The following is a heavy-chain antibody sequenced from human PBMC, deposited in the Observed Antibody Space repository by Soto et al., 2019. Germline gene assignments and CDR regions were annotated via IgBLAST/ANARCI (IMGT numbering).Heavy chain of an antibody. D-gene: IGHD3-16*01. J-gene: IGHJ5*02. V-gene: IGHV3-23*01. CDR1: GFMFSDYA. Sequence: GGSLRLSCAAPGFMFSDYAMTWARQAPGKELEWVSGLLRPGRSTYYADSVKGRFSISGDTSANTVYLKMDSLRAEDTAVYYCAKDAIANDGIWLMDSWGRGTLVTVSS. CDR3: AKDAIANDGIWLMDS. CDR2: LLRPGRST.